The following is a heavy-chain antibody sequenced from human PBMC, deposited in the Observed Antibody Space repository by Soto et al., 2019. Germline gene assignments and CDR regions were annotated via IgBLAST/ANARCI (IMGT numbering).Heavy chain of an antibody. J-gene: IGHJ5*02. D-gene: IGHD3-22*01. CDR1: GGSISSYY. Sequence: PSETLSLTCTVSGGSISSYYWSWIRQPPGKGLEWIGYIYYGGTTNYNPSLKSRVTISLETSKNQFSLRLNSVTAADTAVYYCARDFFDSSDYTTNWFDPWGQGTLVTVSS. CDR2: IYYGGTT. CDR3: ARDFFDSSDYTTNWFDP. V-gene: IGHV4-59*12.